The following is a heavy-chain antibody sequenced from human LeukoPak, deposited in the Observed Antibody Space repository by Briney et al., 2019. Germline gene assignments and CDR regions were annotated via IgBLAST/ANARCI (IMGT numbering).Heavy chain of an antibody. Sequence: PGGSLRLSCAASGFTFSTYWMNWYRQAPGKGLEWVGNINQDASEINYVDSVRGRFTISRDNAKNSLRLQMNSLRAEDTAVYYCAKDTERGYSYGSNFDYWGQGTLVTVSS. CDR3: AKDTERGYSYGSNFDY. CDR2: INQDASEI. V-gene: IGHV3-7*03. CDR1: GFTFSTYW. D-gene: IGHD5-18*01. J-gene: IGHJ4*02.